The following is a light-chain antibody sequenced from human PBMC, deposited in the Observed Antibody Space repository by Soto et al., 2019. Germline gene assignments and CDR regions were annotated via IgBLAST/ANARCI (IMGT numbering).Light chain of an antibody. CDR3: SSYAGSTTWVV. Sequence: QSALPQPASVSGSPGQSITISCTGTSSDVASYNLVSWYQRHPDKAPKLMIYEGSKRPSGVSNRFSGSKSGNTASLTISGLQAEDEADYYCSSYAGSTTWVVFGGGTKLTVL. V-gene: IGLV2-23*01. CDR2: EGS. CDR1: SSDVASYNL. J-gene: IGLJ2*01.